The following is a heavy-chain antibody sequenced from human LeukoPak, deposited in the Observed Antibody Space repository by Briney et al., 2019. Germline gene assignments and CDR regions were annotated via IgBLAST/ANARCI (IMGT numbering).Heavy chain of an antibody. CDR3: ARWRDSSGYYPYPPHFDY. D-gene: IGHD3-22*01. Sequence: PGASVKVSCKASGYTFTSYGISWVRQAPGQGLEWMGWISAYNGNTNYAQKLQGRVTMTTDTSTSTAYMELRSLRSDDTAVYYCARWRDSSGYYPYPPHFDYWGQGTLVTVSS. CDR1: GYTFTSYG. V-gene: IGHV1-18*01. J-gene: IGHJ4*02. CDR2: ISAYNGNT.